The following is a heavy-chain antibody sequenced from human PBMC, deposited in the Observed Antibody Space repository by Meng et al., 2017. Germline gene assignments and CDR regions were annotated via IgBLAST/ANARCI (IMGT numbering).Heavy chain of an antibody. CDR3: ARGLILEQQLTWGDWFDP. CDR1: GGSFSGYY. J-gene: IGHJ5*02. CDR2: INHSGST. V-gene: IGHV4-34*01. D-gene: IGHD6-13*01. Sequence: QVQLPQWGAGLLKPSETLSLTCAVYGGSFSGYYWSWIRQPPGKGLEWIGEINHSGSTNYNPSLKSRVTISVDTSKNQFSLKLSSVTAADTAVYYCARGLILEQQLTWGDWFDPWGQGTLVTVSS.